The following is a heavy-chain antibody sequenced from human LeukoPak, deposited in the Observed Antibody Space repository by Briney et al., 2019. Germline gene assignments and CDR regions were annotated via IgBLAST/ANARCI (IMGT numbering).Heavy chain of an antibody. CDR1: GFSVSDFT. CDR2: ISRSQTYI. D-gene: IGHD1-26*01. J-gene: IGHJ5*01. V-gene: IGHV3-21*01. Sequence: PGGSLRLSCAASGFSVSDFTLNWVRQAPGKGLEWLSSISRSQTYIYYAESIKGRFTISKDNAKNSLYLQMNSLRAEDTAVYYCARAQVGYNWFDPWGQGTLVTVSS. CDR3: ARAQVGYNWFDP.